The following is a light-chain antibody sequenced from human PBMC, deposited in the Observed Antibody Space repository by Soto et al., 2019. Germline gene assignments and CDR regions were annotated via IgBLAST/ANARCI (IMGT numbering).Light chain of an antibody. CDR2: KAS. J-gene: IGKJ1*01. CDR3: QQYKEKWT. Sequence: DIQMTQSPSTLSASVGDRVTITCRASQSISSWLAWYQQKPGKAPNLLIYKASSLQSGVPSRFSGSGSGTKFTLTISSLQPDVCEIYDDQQYKEKWTFGQGPKGDIK. CDR1: QSISSW. V-gene: IGKV1-5*03.